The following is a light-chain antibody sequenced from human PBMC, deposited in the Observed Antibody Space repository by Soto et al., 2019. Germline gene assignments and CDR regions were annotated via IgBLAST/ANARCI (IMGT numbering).Light chain of an antibody. CDR2: GAS. J-gene: IGKJ4*01. CDR1: QTILSNY. Sequence: DIILTQSPGTLSLSPGESATLSCRASQTILSNYLAWYQQKPGQAPRLLIYGASTRASGIPARFSGSGSGTDFTLTISRLEPEDFAVYHCQQYGSSLTFCGGSKVEVK. V-gene: IGKV3-20*01. CDR3: QQYGSSLT.